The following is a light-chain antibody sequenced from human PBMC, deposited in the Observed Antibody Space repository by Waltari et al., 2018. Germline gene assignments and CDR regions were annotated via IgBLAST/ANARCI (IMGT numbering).Light chain of an antibody. Sequence: EIVMTQSPATLSVSPGERATLSCRASQSVKSNFAWYQQKPGQSPRLRIYGASTRVTGIPARFSGSGSGTEFTLTISSLQSEDSAVYFCQQYNIRPPDTFGQGTKLEIK. CDR3: QQYNIRPPDT. V-gene: IGKV3-15*01. J-gene: IGKJ2*01. CDR1: QSVKSN. CDR2: GAS.